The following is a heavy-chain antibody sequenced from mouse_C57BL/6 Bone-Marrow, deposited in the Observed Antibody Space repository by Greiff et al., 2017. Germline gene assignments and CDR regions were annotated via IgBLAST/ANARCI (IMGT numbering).Heavy chain of an antibody. V-gene: IGHV1-19*01. CDR1: GYTFTDYY. CDR2: INPYNGGT. J-gene: IGHJ4*01. D-gene: IGHD1-1*01. Sequence: EVQLQQSGPVLVKPGASVKMSCKASGYTFTDYYMNWVKQSHGKSLEWIGVINPYNGGTSYNQKFKGKATLTVDKSSSTAYMELNSLTSEDSAVYYCARSGYYGTRGYWGQGTSVTVSS. CDR3: ARSGYYGTRGY.